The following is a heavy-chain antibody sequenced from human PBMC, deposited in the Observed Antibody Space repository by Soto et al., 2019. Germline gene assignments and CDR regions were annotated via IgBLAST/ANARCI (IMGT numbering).Heavy chain of an antibody. D-gene: IGHD3-10*01. J-gene: IGHJ5*02. CDR1: GYTFTSYY. CDR2: INPSGGST. CDR3: ARDKPLITMVNWFDP. V-gene: IGHV1-46*01. Sequence: ASVKVSCKASGYTFTSYYMHWVRQAPGQGLEWMGIINPSGGSTSYAQKFQGRVTMTRDTSTSTVYMELSSLRSEDTAVYYCARDKPLITMVNWFDPWGQGTLVTVSS.